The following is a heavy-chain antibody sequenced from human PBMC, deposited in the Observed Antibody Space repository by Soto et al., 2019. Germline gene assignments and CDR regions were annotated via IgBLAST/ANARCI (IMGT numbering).Heavy chain of an antibody. CDR1: GFTFSDYY. D-gene: IGHD3-22*01. CDR2: ISSSGSTI. CDR3: AREGIMIVVDYYYYGMDV. Sequence: QVQLVESGGGLVKPGGSLRLSCAASGFTFSDYYMSWIRQAPGKGLEWVSYISSSGSTIYYADSVKGRFTISRDNAKNALYLQRNSLRAEDTDVYYCAREGIMIVVDYYYYGMDVWCQGTTFTVSS. V-gene: IGHV3-11*01. J-gene: IGHJ6*02.